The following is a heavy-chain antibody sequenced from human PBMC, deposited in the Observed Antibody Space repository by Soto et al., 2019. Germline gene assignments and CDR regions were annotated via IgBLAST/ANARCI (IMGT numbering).Heavy chain of an antibody. CDR1: GGSITSYH. CDR2: TSYSGST. Sequence: SETLSLTCIVSGGSITSYHWSWIRQFPGKGLEWIAYTSYSGSTNYNPSLKSRVTISVDTSKNQFSLKLSSVTAADTAVYYCARTTGTAYYYYYGMDVWGQGTTVTVSS. J-gene: IGHJ6*02. CDR3: ARTTGTAYYYYYGMDV. V-gene: IGHV4-59*01. D-gene: IGHD4-17*01.